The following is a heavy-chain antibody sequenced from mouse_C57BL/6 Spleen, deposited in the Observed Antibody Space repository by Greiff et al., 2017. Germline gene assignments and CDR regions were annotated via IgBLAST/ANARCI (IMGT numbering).Heavy chain of an antibody. J-gene: IGHJ3*01. V-gene: IGHV1-82*01. Sequence: VQLQQSGPELVKPGASVKISCKASGYAFSSSWMNWVKQRPGKGLEWIGRIYPGDGDTNYNGKFKGKATLTADKSSSTAYLQLSSLTSEDSAVSFCARDRTAQAPFAYWGQGTLVTVSA. CDR1: GYAFSSSW. D-gene: IGHD3-2*02. CDR2: IYPGDGDT. CDR3: ARDRTAQAPFAY.